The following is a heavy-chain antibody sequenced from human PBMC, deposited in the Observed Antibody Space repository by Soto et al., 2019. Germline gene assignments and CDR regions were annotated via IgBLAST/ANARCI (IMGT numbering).Heavy chain of an antibody. J-gene: IGHJ6*02. CDR1: GFTFSSYA. V-gene: IGHV3-30-3*01. Sequence: QVQLVESGGGVVQPGRSLRLSCATSGFTFSSYAMHWVRQAPGKGLEWVAVISYDGSSKYYADSVKGRFTISRDNSKNTLYLQMNSLRPEDTALYYCARDRPAHYYYYGMDVWGQGTTVTVSS. CDR2: ISYDGSSK. CDR3: ARDRPAHYYYYGMDV.